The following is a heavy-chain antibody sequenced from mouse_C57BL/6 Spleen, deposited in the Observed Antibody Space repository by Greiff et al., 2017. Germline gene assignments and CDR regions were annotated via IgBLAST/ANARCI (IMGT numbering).Heavy chain of an antibody. D-gene: IGHD2-3*01. CDR3: ARSEDGYYYYLDY. CDR2: IYPGDGDT. V-gene: IGHV1-80*01. J-gene: IGHJ2*01. Sequence: VQLQQSGAELVKPGASVKISCKASGYAFSSYWMNWVKQRPGKGLACIGQIYPGDGDTNYNGKFKGKSTLTADKSSSPAYMQLSSLTSEDSAVYFGARSEDGYYYYLDYWGQGTTLTGSS. CDR1: GYAFSSYW.